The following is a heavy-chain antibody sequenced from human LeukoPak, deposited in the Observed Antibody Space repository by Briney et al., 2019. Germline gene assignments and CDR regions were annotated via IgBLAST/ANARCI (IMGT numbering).Heavy chain of an antibody. CDR3: ARSTTYYDFWSGYYTGIPFDY. CDR2: IYYSGST. V-gene: IGHV4-30-4*08. J-gene: IGHJ4*02. D-gene: IGHD3-3*01. CDR1: GASVSSGSYY. Sequence: SQTLSLTCTVSGASVSSGSYYWSWIRQPPGKGLEWIGYIYYSGSTYYNPSLKSRVTISVDTSKNQFSLKLSSVTAADTAVYYCARSTTYYDFWSGYYTGIPFDYWGQGTLVTVSS.